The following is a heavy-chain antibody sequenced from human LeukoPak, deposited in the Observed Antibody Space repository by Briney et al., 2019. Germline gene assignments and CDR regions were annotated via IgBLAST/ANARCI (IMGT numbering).Heavy chain of an antibody. D-gene: IGHD3-10*01. CDR2: IRYDGSNK. CDR3: AKDLGHYYGSGGFDY. J-gene: IGHJ4*02. Sequence: GGCLSLSCAASGFTFRNYDMHWVRLPPGKGLEWVAFIRYDGSNKYYADSVKGRFTNSRDNSKNTLYLQMNSLRAEDTAVYYCAKDLGHYYGSGGFDYWGQGTLVTVSS. CDR1: GFTFRNYD. V-gene: IGHV3-30*02.